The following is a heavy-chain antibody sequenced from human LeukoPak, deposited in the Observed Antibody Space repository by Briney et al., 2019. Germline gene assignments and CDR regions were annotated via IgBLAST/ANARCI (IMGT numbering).Heavy chain of an antibody. D-gene: IGHD2-21*01. CDR2: ISGGNGNT. Sequence: ASVKVSCKASGYTFTSYDINWVRQAPGQGLEWMGWISGGNGNTDYPQTLQDRFTMTTDTSTNTAYMELRNLRSDDTAVYYCTSLVILADAGGFDIWGQGTMVTVSS. CDR3: TSLVILADAGGFDI. CDR1: GYTFTSYD. J-gene: IGHJ3*02. V-gene: IGHV1-18*01.